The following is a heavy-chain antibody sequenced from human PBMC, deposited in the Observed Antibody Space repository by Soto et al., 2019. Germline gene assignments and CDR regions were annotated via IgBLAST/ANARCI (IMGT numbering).Heavy chain of an antibody. V-gene: IGHV5-51*01. CDR1: GYTFTNYW. Sequence: RTISCKGSGYTFTNYWIGWVRQMPGKGLEWMGIIYPGDSDTKYNPSFQGQVTISADKSITTTYLQWSSLKASDTAIYYCAASIFYSGMDVWGQGTTVTVYS. CDR2: IYPGDSDT. J-gene: IGHJ6*02. CDR3: AASIFYSGMDV.